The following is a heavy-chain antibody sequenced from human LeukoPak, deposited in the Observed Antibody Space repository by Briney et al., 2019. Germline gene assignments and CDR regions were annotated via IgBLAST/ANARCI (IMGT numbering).Heavy chain of an antibody. CDR3: ARWSVAATHFDY. Sequence: ASVKVSCKASGGTFTSYAISWVRQAPGQGLEWMGGIIPIFGTANYAQKFQGRVTITADESMSTAYMELSSLRSEDTAVYYCARWSVAATHFDYWGQGTLVTVSS. V-gene: IGHV1-69*13. CDR1: GGTFTSYA. D-gene: IGHD2-15*01. CDR2: IIPIFGTA. J-gene: IGHJ4*02.